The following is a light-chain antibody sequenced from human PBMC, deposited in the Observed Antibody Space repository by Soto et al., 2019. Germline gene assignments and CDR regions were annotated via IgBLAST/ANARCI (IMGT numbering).Light chain of an antibody. CDR2: DAS. Sequence: XXTQSPXTLXVSXXXRXXXXXXXSQSFSSTFAWYHQNPAQPPRLLFYDASTRATGIPARFSGSGSGTEFPLPISSLLSEDFAVYYCQQYNTCPRTFAQGTKVDIK. J-gene: IGKJ1*01. CDR3: QQYNTCPRT. V-gene: IGKV3-15*01. CDR1: QSFSST.